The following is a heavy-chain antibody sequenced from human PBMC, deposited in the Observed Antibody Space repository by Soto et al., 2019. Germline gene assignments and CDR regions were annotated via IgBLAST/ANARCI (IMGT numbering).Heavy chain of an antibody. J-gene: IGHJ3*01. CDR1: GYKFTTFW. CDR2: IDPTDSFT. CDR3: ARPASGGSRDAFDV. V-gene: IGHV5-10-1*01. D-gene: IGHD2-15*01. Sequence: GESLKISCKASGYKFTTFWLNWVRQTPGKGLEWLGRIDPTDSFTNYSPPFEGHVTISVDRSISTAYLQWNSLQASDTAIYYCARPASGGSRDAFDVWGQGTTVTVS.